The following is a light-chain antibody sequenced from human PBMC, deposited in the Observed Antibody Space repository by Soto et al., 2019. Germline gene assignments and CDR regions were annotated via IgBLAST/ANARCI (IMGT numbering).Light chain of an antibody. V-gene: IGKV1-39*01. J-gene: IGKJ5*01. Sequence: DIQMTQSPSSLSASVGDRFTITCRSSQSISSYLNWYQQKPGKAPKLLIYAASSLQSGVPSRFSGSGSGTDFTLTISSLQPEDFATYYCQQSYSTPSNTFGQGTRLEIK. CDR1: QSISSY. CDR2: AAS. CDR3: QQSYSTPSNT.